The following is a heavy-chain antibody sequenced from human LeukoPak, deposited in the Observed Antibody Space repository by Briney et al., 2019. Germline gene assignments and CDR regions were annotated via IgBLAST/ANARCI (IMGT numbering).Heavy chain of an antibody. D-gene: IGHD1-26*01. Sequence: PSETLSLTCTVSGGSVRSDSNYWSWIRQPPGKGLEWIGYIYYSGSTNYNPSLKSRVTISVDTSKNQFSLKLSSVTAADTAVYYCARGGAADYWGQGTLVTVSS. CDR3: ARGGAADY. CDR1: GGSVRSDSNY. CDR2: IYYSGST. V-gene: IGHV4-61*01. J-gene: IGHJ4*02.